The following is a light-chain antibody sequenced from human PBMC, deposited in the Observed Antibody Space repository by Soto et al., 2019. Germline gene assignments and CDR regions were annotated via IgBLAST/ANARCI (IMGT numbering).Light chain of an antibody. CDR3: SSYASSGAVV. CDR1: SSDVGAYNY. CDR2: EVN. J-gene: IGLJ3*02. Sequence: QSALTQPASVSGSPGQPITISCTGTSSDVGAYNYVSWYQLHPGKAPKLLIYEVNNRPSGVSHRFSGSKSGNTASLTFSGVQPEDEAEYYCSSYASSGAVVFGGGTKLTVI. V-gene: IGLV2-14*01.